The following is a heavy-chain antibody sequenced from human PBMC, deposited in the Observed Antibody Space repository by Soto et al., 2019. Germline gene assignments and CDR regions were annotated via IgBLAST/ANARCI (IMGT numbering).Heavy chain of an antibody. Sequence: SETLSLTCTVSGGSISSYYWSWIRQPPGKGLEWIGYIYYSGSTNYNPSLKSRVTISVDTSKNQFSLRLSSVTAADTAVYYCARERPDGCRLDPWGQGTLVTVSS. CDR2: IYYSGST. D-gene: IGHD6-19*01. V-gene: IGHV4-59*12. CDR3: ARERPDGCRLDP. J-gene: IGHJ5*02. CDR1: GGSISSYY.